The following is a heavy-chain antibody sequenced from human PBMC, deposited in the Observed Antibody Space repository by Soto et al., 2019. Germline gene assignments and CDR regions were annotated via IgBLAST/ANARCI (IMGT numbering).Heavy chain of an antibody. Sequence: PSETLSLTCAVSGGSISSGGYSWSWIRQAPWKGLEWIGYIYHSGSTYYNPSLKSRVTISVDTSKNQFSLKLSSVTAADTAVYYCARSITMVRGVINYFDYWGQGTLVTVSS. D-gene: IGHD3-10*01. CDR1: GGSISSGGYS. V-gene: IGHV4-30-2*01. J-gene: IGHJ4*02. CDR3: ARSITMVRGVINYFDY. CDR2: IYHSGST.